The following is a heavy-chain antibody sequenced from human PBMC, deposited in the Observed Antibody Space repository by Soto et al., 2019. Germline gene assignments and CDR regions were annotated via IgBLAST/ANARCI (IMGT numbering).Heavy chain of an antibody. CDR2: INPNSGGT. CDR3: ARDSRITILGVVIKHDAFDI. V-gene: IGHV1-2*04. D-gene: IGHD3-3*01. CDR1: GYTFTGYY. Sequence: ASVKVSCKASGYTFTGYYMHWVRQAPGQGLEWLGWINPNSGGTNYAQKFQGWVTMTRDTSISTAYMELSRLRSDDTAVYYCARDSRITILGVVIKHDAFDIWDQGTMVTVSS. J-gene: IGHJ3*02.